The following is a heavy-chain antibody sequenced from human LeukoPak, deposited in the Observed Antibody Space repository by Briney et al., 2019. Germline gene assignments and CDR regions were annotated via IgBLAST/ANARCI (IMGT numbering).Heavy chain of an antibody. CDR1: GGSISSGDYY. CDR2: IYYSGST. Sequence: PSGTLSLTCTVSGGSISSGDYYWSWIRQPPGKGLEWIGYIYYSGSTYYNPSLKSRVTISVDTSKNQFSLKLSSVTAADTAVYYCARDRVVVASGSFDPWGQGTLVTVSS. V-gene: IGHV4-30-4*08. J-gene: IGHJ5*02. CDR3: ARDRVVVASGSFDP. D-gene: IGHD2-15*01.